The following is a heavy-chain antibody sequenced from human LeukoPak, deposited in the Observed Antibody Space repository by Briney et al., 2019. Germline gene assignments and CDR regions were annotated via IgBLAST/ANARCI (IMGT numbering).Heavy chain of an antibody. CDR2: ISYDGSNK. D-gene: IGHD6-13*01. CDR1: GFTFSSYG. Sequence: GGSLRLSCAASGFTFSSYGMHWVRQAPGKGLKWVAVISYDGSNKYYADSVKGRFTIYRDNSKNTLYLQMNSLTAEDTAVYYCAKDDSSSWGYDAFDIWGQGTMVTVSS. J-gene: IGHJ3*02. V-gene: IGHV3-30*18. CDR3: AKDDSSSWGYDAFDI.